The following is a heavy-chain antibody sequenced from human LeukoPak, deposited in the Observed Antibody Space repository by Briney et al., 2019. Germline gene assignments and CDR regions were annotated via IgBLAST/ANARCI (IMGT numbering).Heavy chain of an antibody. D-gene: IGHD3-22*01. CDR1: GFTFSNYW. CDR3: AKVWHKDYYDSSGYYGSFDY. J-gene: IGHJ4*02. Sequence: GGSLRLSCVASGFTFSNYWMHWVRQPPGKGLVWVSRIYVDGRTTNYADSVKGRFTISRDNSKNTLYLQMNSLRAEDTAVYYCAKVWHKDYYDSSGYYGSFDYWGQGTLVTVSS. V-gene: IGHV3-74*01. CDR2: IYVDGRTT.